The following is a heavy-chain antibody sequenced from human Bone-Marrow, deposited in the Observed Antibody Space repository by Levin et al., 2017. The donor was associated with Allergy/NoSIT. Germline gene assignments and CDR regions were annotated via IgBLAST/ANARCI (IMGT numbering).Heavy chain of an antibody. CDR2: INSRGLYI. D-gene: IGHD5-18*01. CDR3: AAATYNSGLLYLDY. J-gene: IGHJ4*02. CDR1: GFTFKTYS. Sequence: GESLKISCTASGFTFKTYSINWVRQSPGKGLEWVSSINSRGLYIYYADSLKGRFTVSRDDSTNSLYLDIDNLRAEDTAVYFCAAATYNSGLLYLDYCRLGVLVTVSS. V-gene: IGHV3-21*01.